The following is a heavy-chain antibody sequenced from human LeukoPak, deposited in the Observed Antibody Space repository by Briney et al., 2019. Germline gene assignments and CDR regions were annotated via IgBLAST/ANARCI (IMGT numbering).Heavy chain of an antibody. CDR3: ARYDYYDSSASTYYYYYIDV. V-gene: IGHV4-39*07. Sequence: SETLSLTCTVSGVSISSSNSYWGWIRQPPGKGLEWIGSIYYSGNTYYNPSLKSRVTISVDTSKNQFSLKLSSVTAADTAVYYCARYDYYDSSASTYYYYYIDVWGKGTTVTVSS. CDR1: GVSISSSNSY. CDR2: IYYSGNT. J-gene: IGHJ6*03. D-gene: IGHD3-22*01.